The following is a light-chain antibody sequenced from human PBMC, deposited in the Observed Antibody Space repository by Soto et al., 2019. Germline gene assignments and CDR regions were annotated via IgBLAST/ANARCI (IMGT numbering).Light chain of an antibody. J-gene: IGKJ1*01. CDR3: QQCSNGPRT. CDR1: QNISNH. CDR2: DVS. Sequence: IVLTQSPAPLSLSPGKRATLSCRASQNISNHLIWYQQKPGQAPSLIIYDVSNRDTGIPARFSGSGSGTDFTLTISSLQNEGVAVYYCQQCSNGPRTFGQGTKVDIK. V-gene: IGKV3-11*01.